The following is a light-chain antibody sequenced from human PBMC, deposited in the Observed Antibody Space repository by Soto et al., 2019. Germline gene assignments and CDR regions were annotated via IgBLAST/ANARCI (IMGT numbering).Light chain of an antibody. CDR2: KAS. Sequence: IQMTQSPSTLSASVGDRVTIIFRASQTIDSCLAWYQQKPGKAPKLLIYKASSLESGVPSRFSGSGSGTEFTLTISSLQPDDFATYYCQQYNSYWTFGQGTKVDIK. J-gene: IGKJ1*01. V-gene: IGKV1-5*03. CDR3: QQYNSYWT. CDR1: QTIDSC.